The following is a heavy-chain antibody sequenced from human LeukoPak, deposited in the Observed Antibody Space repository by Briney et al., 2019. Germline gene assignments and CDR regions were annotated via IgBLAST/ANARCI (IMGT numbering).Heavy chain of an antibody. D-gene: IGHD2-8*01. CDR1: GYTFTSYG. Sequence: GASVKVSCKASGYTFTSYGISWVRQAPGQGLEWMGWISAYNGNTNYAQKLQGRVTMTTDTSTSTAYMELRSLRSDDTAVYYCARTAVYCPKRGSHRELTGGALAFYYRGQGTLVTVSS. V-gene: IGHV1-18*01. CDR2: ISAYNGNT. CDR3: ARTAVYCPKRGSHRELTGGALAFYY. J-gene: IGHJ4*02.